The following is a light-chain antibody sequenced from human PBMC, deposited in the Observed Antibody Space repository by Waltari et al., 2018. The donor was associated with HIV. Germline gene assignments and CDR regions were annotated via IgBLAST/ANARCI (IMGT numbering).Light chain of an antibody. CDR1: SSDVGGYNY. CDR3: SSYRTSNTVI. Sequence: QPASVSGSPGQSITISCTGTSSDVGGYNYVSWYQQHPGKAPKLMIYDVSNRPSGISNRFSGSKSGNTASLTISGLQAEDEADYYCSSYRTSNTVIFGGGTKLTVL. V-gene: IGLV2-14*03. CDR2: DVS. J-gene: IGLJ2*01.